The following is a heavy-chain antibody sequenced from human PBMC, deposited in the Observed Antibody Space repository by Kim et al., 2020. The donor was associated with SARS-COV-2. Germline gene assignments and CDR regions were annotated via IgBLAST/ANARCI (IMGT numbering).Heavy chain of an antibody. Sequence: SVKVSCKASVGTFSSYAISWVRQAPGQGLEWMGGIIPIFGTANYAQKFQGRVTITADESTSTAYMELSSLRSEDTAVYYCARDQRRYSGSSYFDYWGQGTLVTVSS. CDR2: IIPIFGTA. D-gene: IGHD1-26*01. CDR1: VGTFSSYA. J-gene: IGHJ4*02. CDR3: ARDQRRYSGSSYFDY. V-gene: IGHV1-69*13.